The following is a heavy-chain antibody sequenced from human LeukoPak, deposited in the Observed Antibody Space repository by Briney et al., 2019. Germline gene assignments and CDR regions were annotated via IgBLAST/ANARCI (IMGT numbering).Heavy chain of an antibody. Sequence: PSETLSLTCTVSGGTISRYYWNWIRQPPGKGLGCIGYIHDSGSTKYNPSIKSRVNISVETSKNLFSLKLSAVTAADTAVYYCARWYYSGWAFDYWGQGTLVTGSS. CDR3: ARWYYSGWAFDY. CDR2: IHDSGST. D-gene: IGHD6-19*01. CDR1: GGTISRYY. V-gene: IGHV4-59*08. J-gene: IGHJ4*02.